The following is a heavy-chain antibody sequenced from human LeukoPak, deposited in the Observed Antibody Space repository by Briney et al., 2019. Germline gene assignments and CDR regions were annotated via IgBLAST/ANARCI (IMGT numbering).Heavy chain of an antibody. V-gene: IGHV4-59*08. Sequence: SETLSLTCTVSGGSISSYYWSWIRQPPGKGLEWIGYIYYSGSTNYNPSLKSRVTISVDTSKNQFSLKLSSVTAADTAVYYCARLMSYYDSSGYYSAANWFDPWGQGTLVTVSS. J-gene: IGHJ5*02. CDR2: IYYSGST. D-gene: IGHD3-22*01. CDR3: ARLMSYYDSSGYYSAANWFDP. CDR1: GGSISSYY.